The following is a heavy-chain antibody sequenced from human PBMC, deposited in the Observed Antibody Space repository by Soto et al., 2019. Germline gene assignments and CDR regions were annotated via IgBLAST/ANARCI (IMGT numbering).Heavy chain of an antibody. CDR3: ARWVEVSLDYFDS. Sequence: QVQLQESGPGLVKPSETLSLTCTVSGGSISNGYYYWSWVRQNPGKGLEWIGHIYHSGRTYYNPSLKSRVSISVDTSKSQFSLQLSSVTAADTAVYYCARWVEVSLDYFDSWGQGTPVTVSS. J-gene: IGHJ4*02. D-gene: IGHD2-15*01. V-gene: IGHV4-31*03. CDR2: IYHSGRT. CDR1: GGSISNGYYY.